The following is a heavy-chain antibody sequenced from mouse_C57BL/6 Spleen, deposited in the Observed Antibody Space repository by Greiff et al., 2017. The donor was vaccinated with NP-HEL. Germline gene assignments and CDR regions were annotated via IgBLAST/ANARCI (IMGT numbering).Heavy chain of an antibody. V-gene: IGHV3-6*01. CDR3: ASEDWVHYGSSYGFAY. D-gene: IGHD1-1*01. CDR2: ISYDGSN. CDR1: GYSITSGYY. Sequence: DVQLQESGPGLVKPSQSLSLTCSVTGYSITSGYYWNWIRQFPGNKLEWMGYISYDGSNNYNPSLKNRISITRDTSNNQFFLKLNSVTTEDTATYYCASEDWVHYGSSYGFAYWGQGTLVTVSA. J-gene: IGHJ3*01.